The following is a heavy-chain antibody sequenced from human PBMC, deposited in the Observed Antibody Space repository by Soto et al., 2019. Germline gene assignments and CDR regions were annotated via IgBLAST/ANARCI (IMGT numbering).Heavy chain of an antibody. J-gene: IGHJ3*02. V-gene: IGHV4-34*01. CDR3: ERVDRGTVTTVVDAFDI. Sequence: QVQLQQWGAGLLKPSETLSLTCVVYGGFVSSGTYYWSWIRQPPGKGLEWIGEMSHSGGTHFNPSLKSRVTISVDTSKSQFSLEMSSVTAADTALYYCERVDRGTVTTVVDAFDIWGPGTMVTDSS. D-gene: IGHD1-1*01. CDR1: GGFVSSGTYY. CDR2: MSHSGGT.